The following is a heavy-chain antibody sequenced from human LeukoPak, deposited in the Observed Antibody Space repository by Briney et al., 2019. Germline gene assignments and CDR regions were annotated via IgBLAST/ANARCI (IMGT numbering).Heavy chain of an antibody. J-gene: IGHJ4*02. CDR3: ARSAAAEDY. D-gene: IGHD6-13*01. CDR2: IYIDGTT. Sequence: PGGSLRLSCAASGLTVTSNYMSWVRQAPGKGLEYVSVIYIDGTTYYAESVKGRFTISRDNSKNTLYLQMNSLRVEDTAVYYCARSAAAEDYWGQGTLVTVSS. V-gene: IGHV3-53*01. CDR1: GLTVTSNY.